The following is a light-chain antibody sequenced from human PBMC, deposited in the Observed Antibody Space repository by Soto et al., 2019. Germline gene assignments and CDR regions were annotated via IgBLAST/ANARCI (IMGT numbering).Light chain of an antibody. CDR2: DAS. CDR1: QSINSR. Sequence: EIVLTQSPGTLSLSPGERATLSCRTSQSINSRFAWYQQKPGQSTRLLIYDASNRATGIPARFSGSGSGTDFTLTISSLEPEDFAVYYCQQRSNWPPITFGQGTRLEIK. J-gene: IGKJ5*01. V-gene: IGKV3-11*01. CDR3: QQRSNWPPIT.